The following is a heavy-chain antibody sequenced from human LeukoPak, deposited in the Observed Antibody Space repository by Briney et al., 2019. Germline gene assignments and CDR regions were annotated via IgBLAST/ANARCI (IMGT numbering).Heavy chain of an antibody. D-gene: IGHD6-6*01. CDR1: GFTVSSNY. CDR3: ARDLGPHYSSSSETFDY. V-gene: IGHV3-66*01. CDR2: IYSGGST. J-gene: IGHJ4*02. Sequence: PGGSLRLSCVASGFTVSSNYMSWVRQAPGKGLEWVSVIYSGGSTYYADSVKGRFTFSRDNSKNTLYLQMNSLRAEDTAVYYCARDLGPHYSSSSETFDYWGQGTLVTVSP.